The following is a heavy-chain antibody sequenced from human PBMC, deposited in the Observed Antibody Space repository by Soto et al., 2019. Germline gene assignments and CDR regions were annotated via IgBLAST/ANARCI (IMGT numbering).Heavy chain of an antibody. CDR2: IIPIFGTA. J-gene: IGHJ4*02. CDR1: GGTFSSYA. Sequence: SVKVSCKASGGTFSSYAISWLRQAPGQGLEWMGGIIPIFGTANYAQKFQGRVTITADESTSTAYMELSSLRSEDTAVYYCARELGDCSGGSCYTRPDYYFDYWGQGTLVTVSS. V-gene: IGHV1-69*13. D-gene: IGHD2-15*01. CDR3: ARELGDCSGGSCYTRPDYYFDY.